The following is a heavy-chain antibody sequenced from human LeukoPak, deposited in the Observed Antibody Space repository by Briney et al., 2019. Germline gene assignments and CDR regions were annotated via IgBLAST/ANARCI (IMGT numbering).Heavy chain of an antibody. D-gene: IGHD2-21*02. Sequence: ASVKVSCKASGYTFTDYYLHWVRQAPGQGLEWMGRINPNSGDTNYAQEFQGRVTMTRDTSISTAYMELSSLRSEDTAVYYCARDAYCGGDCPFDYWGQGTLVTVSS. CDR2: INPNSGDT. V-gene: IGHV1-2*06. J-gene: IGHJ4*02. CDR1: GYTFTDYY. CDR3: ARDAYCGGDCPFDY.